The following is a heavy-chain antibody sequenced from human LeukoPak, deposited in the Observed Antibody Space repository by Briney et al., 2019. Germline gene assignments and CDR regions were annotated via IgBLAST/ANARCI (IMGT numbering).Heavy chain of an antibody. CDR1: GFTFSSYG. J-gene: IGHJ4*02. CDR3: AKDPPTYIVVVTAIKEDY. V-gene: IGHV3-30*02. D-gene: IGHD2-21*02. CDR2: IRYDGSNK. Sequence: GGSLRLSCAASGFTFSSYGMHWVRQAPGKGLEWVAFIRYDGSNKYYADSVKGRFTISRDNSKNTLYLQMNSLRAEDTAVYYCAKDPPTYIVVVTAIKEDYWGQGTLVTVSS.